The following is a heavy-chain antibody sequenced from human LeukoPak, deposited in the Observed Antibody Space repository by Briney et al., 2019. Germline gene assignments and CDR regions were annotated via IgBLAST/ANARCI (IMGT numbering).Heavy chain of an antibody. J-gene: IGHJ3*02. V-gene: IGHV3-48*03. D-gene: IGHD2-2*01. CDR2: ISSSGSTI. Sequence: GGSLRLSCAASGFTFSSYEMNWVRQAPGKGLEWVSYISSSGSTIYYADSVKGRFTISRDNAKNLLYLQMNSLRAEDTAVYYCARAQRSTRHAFDIWGQGTMVTVSS. CDR3: ARAQRSTRHAFDI. CDR1: GFTFSSYE.